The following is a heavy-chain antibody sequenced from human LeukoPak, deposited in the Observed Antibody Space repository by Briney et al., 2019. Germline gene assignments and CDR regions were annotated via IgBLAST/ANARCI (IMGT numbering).Heavy chain of an antibody. V-gene: IGHV3-48*01. CDR1: GFRFSSYD. CDR2: LTRTSSAT. Sequence: GGSLRLSCVGSGFRFSSYDMNWVHQAPGRGLEWLSYLTRTSSATWYADSVKGRFTIFRDNAKSSLYLQMNSLRVEDTAVYYCATGGSEYRSDWFDSWGQGTLVNVAS. CDR3: ATGGSEYRSDWFDS. D-gene: IGHD5-18*01. J-gene: IGHJ5*01.